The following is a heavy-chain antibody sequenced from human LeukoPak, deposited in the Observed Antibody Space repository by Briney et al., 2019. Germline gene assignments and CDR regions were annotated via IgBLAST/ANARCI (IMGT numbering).Heavy chain of an antibody. CDR2: ISSSSSYI. J-gene: IGHJ4*02. Sequence: PGGSLRLSCAASGFTFSSYSMNWVRQAPGKGLEWVSSISSSSSYIYYADSVKGRLTISRDNAKNSLYLQMNSLRAEDTAVYYCATGAYSSSWYVPYWGQGTLVTVSS. V-gene: IGHV3-21*01. CDR1: GFTFSSYS. D-gene: IGHD6-13*01. CDR3: ATGAYSSSWYVPY.